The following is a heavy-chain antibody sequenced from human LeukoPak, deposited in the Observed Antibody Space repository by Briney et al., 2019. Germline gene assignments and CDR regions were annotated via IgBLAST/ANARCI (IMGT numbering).Heavy chain of an antibody. D-gene: IGHD6-13*01. Sequence: GTSLRLSCAASGFTFNSCAMHWVRQAPGKGLEWVAVTSYDGSNKYYADSVKGRFTISRDNSKNTLYLQMNSLRAEDTAVYYCAKQIAAADYYFDYWGQGTLVTVSS. J-gene: IGHJ4*02. CDR2: TSYDGSNK. V-gene: IGHV3-30*18. CDR1: GFTFNSCA. CDR3: AKQIAAADYYFDY.